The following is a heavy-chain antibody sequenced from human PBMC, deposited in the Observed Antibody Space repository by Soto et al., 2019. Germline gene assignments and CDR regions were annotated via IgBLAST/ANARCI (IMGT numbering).Heavy chain of an antibody. CDR1: GFTFSSYG. J-gene: IGHJ4*02. Sequence: QVQLVESGGGVVQPGRSLRLSCAASGFTFSSYGMHWVRQAPGKGLEWVAVIWYDGSNKYYADSVKGRFTISRDNSKNTLYLQVNSLRAEDTAVYYCSRGGYSSGWYGVWGQGTLVTVSS. CDR3: SRGGYSSGWYGV. CDR2: IWYDGSNK. V-gene: IGHV3-33*01. D-gene: IGHD6-19*01.